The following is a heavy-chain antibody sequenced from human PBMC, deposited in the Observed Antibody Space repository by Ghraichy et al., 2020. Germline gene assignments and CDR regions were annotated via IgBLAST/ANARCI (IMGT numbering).Heavy chain of an antibody. CDR1: GFTFSSYS. J-gene: IGHJ6*03. V-gene: IGHV3-21*01. CDR2: ISSSSRYI. D-gene: IGHD2-2*01. CDR3: ARLGQPLYYYYMDV. Sequence: GGSLRLSCAASGFTFSSYSMNWVRQAPGQGLEWVSAISSSSRYIYYADSVRGRFTISRDNAKKSLFLQMNSLRAEDTAVYYCARLGQPLYYYYMDVWGKGTTVTVSS.